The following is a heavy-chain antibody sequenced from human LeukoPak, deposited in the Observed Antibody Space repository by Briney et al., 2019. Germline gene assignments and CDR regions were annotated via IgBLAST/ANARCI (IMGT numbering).Heavy chain of an antibody. CDR3: ARRGYSYGTTSPYYFDY. V-gene: IGHV4-34*01. Sequence: PSETLSLTCAVYGGSFSGYYWSWLRQPPGKGLEWIGEINHSGSTNYNPSLKSRVTISVDTSKNQFSLTLSSVTAADTAVYYCARRGYSYGTTSPYYFDYWGQGTLVTVSS. CDR2: INHSGST. J-gene: IGHJ4*02. D-gene: IGHD5-18*01. CDR1: GGSFSGYY.